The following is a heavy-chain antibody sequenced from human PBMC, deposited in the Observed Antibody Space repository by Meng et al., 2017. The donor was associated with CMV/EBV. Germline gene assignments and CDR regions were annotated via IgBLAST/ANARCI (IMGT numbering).Heavy chain of an antibody. Sequence: AVYGGSFSGDYWSWVRQPPGKGLEWIGEINNSGSTNYNPSLKSRVTISVDTSKNQFSLKLSSVTAADTAVYYCARDYGGNSEWYFDLWGRGTLVTVSS. CDR2: INNSGST. CDR3: ARDYGGNSEWYFDL. J-gene: IGHJ2*01. CDR1: GGSFSGDY. V-gene: IGHV4-34*01. D-gene: IGHD4-23*01.